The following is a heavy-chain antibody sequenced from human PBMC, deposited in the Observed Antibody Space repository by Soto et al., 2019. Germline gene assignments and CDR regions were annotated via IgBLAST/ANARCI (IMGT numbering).Heavy chain of an antibody. CDR2: INHSGST. Sequence: PSETLSLTCAVYGGSFSGYYWSWIRQPPGKGLEWIGEINHSGSTNYNPSLKSRVTISVDTSKNQFSLKLSSVTAADTAVYYCARGYYYDSSGYSENWFDPWGQGTLVTVSS. D-gene: IGHD3-22*01. CDR3: ARGYYYDSSGYSENWFDP. J-gene: IGHJ5*02. CDR1: GGSFSGYY. V-gene: IGHV4-34*01.